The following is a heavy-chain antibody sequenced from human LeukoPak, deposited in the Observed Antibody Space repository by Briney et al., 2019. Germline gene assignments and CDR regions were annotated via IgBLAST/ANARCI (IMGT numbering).Heavy chain of an antibody. CDR1: GFTFSSYG. Sequence: PGGSLRLSCAASGFTFSSYGMHWVRQAPGKGLEWVAFIRYDGSNKYYADSVKGRFTISRGNSKNTLYLQMNSLRAEDTAVYYCAKDNDFWSGYFDYWGQGTLVTVSS. D-gene: IGHD3-3*01. CDR3: AKDNDFWSGYFDY. CDR2: IRYDGSNK. J-gene: IGHJ4*02. V-gene: IGHV3-30*02.